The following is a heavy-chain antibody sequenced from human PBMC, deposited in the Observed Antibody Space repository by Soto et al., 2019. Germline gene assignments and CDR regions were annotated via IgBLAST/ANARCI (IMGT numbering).Heavy chain of an antibody. Sequence: GGSLRLSCAASGFTFSSYAMSWVRQAPGKGLEWVSAISGSGGSTYYADSVKGRFTISRDNSKNTLYLQMNSLRAEDTAVYYCEKDRCSGGRCYLFDYWGQGTLVTVYS. CDR1: GFTFSSYA. CDR2: ISGSGGST. J-gene: IGHJ4*02. D-gene: IGHD2-15*01. V-gene: IGHV3-23*01. CDR3: EKDRCSGGRCYLFDY.